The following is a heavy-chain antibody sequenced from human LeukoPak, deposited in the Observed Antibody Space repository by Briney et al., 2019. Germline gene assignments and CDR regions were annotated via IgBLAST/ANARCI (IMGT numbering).Heavy chain of an antibody. Sequence: SVKVSCKASGGTYSSYAISWVRQGPGQGLEWMGGIIPIFGTANYAQKFQGKVTITADKSTSTAYMELSSLRSEDTAVYYCARLSDILTGYYGYWGQGTLVTVSS. CDR3: ARLSDILTGYYGY. D-gene: IGHD3-9*01. CDR2: IIPIFGTA. V-gene: IGHV1-69*06. CDR1: GGTYSSYA. J-gene: IGHJ4*02.